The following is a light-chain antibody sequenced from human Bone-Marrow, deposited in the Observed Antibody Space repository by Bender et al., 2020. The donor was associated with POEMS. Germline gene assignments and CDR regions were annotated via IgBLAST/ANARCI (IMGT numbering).Light chain of an antibody. Sequence: SALTQPASVSGSPGPSVTISCTGTAHEIGPYNYVSWYQQYPGKAPKLLIFDVNRRPSGVSSRFSGSKSGDTASLTISGLQADDEADYYCGSYTSTTANVFGTGTRVIVL. J-gene: IGLJ1*01. CDR2: DVN. CDR3: GSYTSTTANV. V-gene: IGLV2-14*03. CDR1: AHEIGPYNY.